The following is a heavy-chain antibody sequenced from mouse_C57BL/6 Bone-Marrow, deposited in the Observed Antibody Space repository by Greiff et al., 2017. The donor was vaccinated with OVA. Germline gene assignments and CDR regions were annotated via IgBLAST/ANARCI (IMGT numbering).Heavy chain of an antibody. V-gene: IGHV5-9-1*02. CDR3: TRLLDAMDY. D-gene: IGHD2-1*01. Sequence: EVKLVESGEGLVKPGGSLQLSCAASGFTFSSYAMSWVRQTPEKRLEWVAYISSGGDYIYYADTVKGRFTISRDKARNTLYLQMSSLKSEDTAMYYCTRLLDAMDYWGQGTSVTVSS. CDR1: GFTFSSYA. CDR2: ISSGGDYI. J-gene: IGHJ4*01.